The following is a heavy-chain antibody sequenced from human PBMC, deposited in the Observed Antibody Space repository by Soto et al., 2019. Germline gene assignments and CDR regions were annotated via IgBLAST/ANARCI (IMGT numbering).Heavy chain of an antibody. D-gene: IGHD3-3*01. V-gene: IGHV3-11*01. CDR1: GFTFSDHY. J-gene: IGHJ6*02. Sequence: GGSLRLSCAASGFTFSDHYMSWIRQAPGKGLEWVSYISSSGSTIYYADSVKGRFTISRDNAKNSLYLQMNSLRAEDTAVYYCARDRYDFWSGYYTGYYYYGMDVWGQGTTVTVSS. CDR2: ISSSGSTI. CDR3: ARDRYDFWSGYYTGYYYYGMDV.